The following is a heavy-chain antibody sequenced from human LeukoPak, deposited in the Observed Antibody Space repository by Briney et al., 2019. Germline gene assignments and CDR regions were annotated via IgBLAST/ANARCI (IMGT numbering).Heavy chain of an antibody. J-gene: IGHJ5*02. V-gene: IGHV1-18*01. D-gene: IGHD6-13*01. CDR1: GYTFTSYG. Sequence: ASVKVSCKASGYTFTSYGISWVRQAPGQGLEWMGWISAYNGNTNYAQKLQGRVTMTTDTSTSTAYMELRSLRSDDTAMYYCARDHGQQLVRGWFDPWGQGTLVTVSS. CDR3: ARDHGQQLVRGWFDP. CDR2: ISAYNGNT.